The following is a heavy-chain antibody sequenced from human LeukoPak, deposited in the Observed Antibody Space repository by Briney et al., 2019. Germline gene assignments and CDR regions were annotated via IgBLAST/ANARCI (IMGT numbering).Heavy chain of an antibody. CDR1: EYSFPNYC. Sequence: GESLKISCKHSEYSFPNYCIGWVRQMPGKGLEWMGIIYPDDSDTRYSPSFQGQVTISADKSISTAYLQWSSLKASDTAMYYCARLPPGAASSALDPWGQGTLVTVSS. CDR2: IYPDDSDT. V-gene: IGHV5-51*01. CDR3: ARLPPGAASSALDP. J-gene: IGHJ5*02. D-gene: IGHD7-27*01.